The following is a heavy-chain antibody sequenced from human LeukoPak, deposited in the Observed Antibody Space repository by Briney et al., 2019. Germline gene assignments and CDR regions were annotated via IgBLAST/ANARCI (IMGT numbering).Heavy chain of an antibody. CDR2: IYYSVST. D-gene: IGHD4-11*01. J-gene: IGHJ4*02. CDR3: ARGPVRDYSNY. CDR1: GVSISSGGYY. V-gene: IGHV4-31*03. Sequence: NPSETLSLTCTVSGVSISSGGYYWSWIRQHPAKGLEWIDYIYYSVSTYYNPSLKSRLTISLDTSNNQFSLKLSSVTAADKAVYYCARGPVRDYSNYWGQGTLVTVSS.